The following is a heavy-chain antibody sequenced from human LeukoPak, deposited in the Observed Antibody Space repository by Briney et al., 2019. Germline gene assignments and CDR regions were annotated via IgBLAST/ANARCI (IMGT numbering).Heavy chain of an antibody. J-gene: IGHJ5*02. CDR1: GFTFSSYT. D-gene: IGHD5-18*01. CDR2: INSAGSDT. CDR3: ARMNAAMGSFFDP. V-gene: IGHV3-74*01. Sequence: AGGSLRLSCAASGFTFSSYTMNWVRQAPGKGLVWVSRINSAGSDTNYADSVRGRFTISRDNAKNTLYLQMNSLRTEDTAVYYCARMNAAMGSFFDPWGQGTLVTVSS.